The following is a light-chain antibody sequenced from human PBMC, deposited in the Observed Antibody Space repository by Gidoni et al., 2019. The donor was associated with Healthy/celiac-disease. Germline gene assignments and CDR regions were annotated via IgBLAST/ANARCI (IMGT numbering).Light chain of an antibody. CDR3: MRALQTPLT. Sequence: DIVMTQSPLSLPVTPGAPASISCRSSQSLLHSNGYNYLDWYLQKPGQSPQLLIYWGSNRASGVPDRFSGSGSGTDFTLKVSRVEAEDVGVYSCMRALQTPLTFGGXTKVEIK. CDR2: WGS. V-gene: IGKV2-28*01. J-gene: IGKJ4*01. CDR1: QSLLHSNGYNY.